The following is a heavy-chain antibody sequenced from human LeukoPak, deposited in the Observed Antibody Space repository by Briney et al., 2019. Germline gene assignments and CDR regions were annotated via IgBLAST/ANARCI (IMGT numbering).Heavy chain of an antibody. CDR1: GGSMSGYF. CDR3: ARSITSSWYGDFQH. Sequence: ETLSLTCTVSGGSMSGYFWSWIRQPPGKGLEWIGYIYYSGSTNYNPSLKSRVTISVDTSKNQFSLKLSSVTAADTAVYYCARSITSSWYGDFQHWGQGTLVTVSS. J-gene: IGHJ1*01. V-gene: IGHV4-59*01. CDR2: IYYSGST. D-gene: IGHD6-13*01.